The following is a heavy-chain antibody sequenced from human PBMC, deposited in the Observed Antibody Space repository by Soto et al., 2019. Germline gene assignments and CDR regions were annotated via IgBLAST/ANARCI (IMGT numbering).Heavy chain of an antibody. D-gene: IGHD7-27*01. Sequence: GSLILSCAASGFTFSSYWMSWVRQAPGKGLEWVANIKQDGSEKYYVDSVKGRFTISRDNAKNSLYLQMNSLRAEDTAVYYCARDRVLGIFDYWGQGTLVTVSS. J-gene: IGHJ4*02. CDR1: GFTFSSYW. V-gene: IGHV3-7*01. CDR2: IKQDGSEK. CDR3: ARDRVLGIFDY.